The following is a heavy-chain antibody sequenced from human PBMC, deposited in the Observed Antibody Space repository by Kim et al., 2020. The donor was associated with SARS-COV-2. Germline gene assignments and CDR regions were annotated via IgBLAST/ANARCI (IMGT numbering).Heavy chain of an antibody. Sequence: SETLSLTCTVSGGSISSYYWSWIRQPPGKGLEWIGYIYYSGSTNYNPSLKSRVTISVDTSKNQFSLKLSSVTAADTAVYYCARAPRRGSGGSWLFDYWGQGTLVTVSS. CDR2: IYYSGST. D-gene: IGHD2-15*01. V-gene: IGHV4-59*01. J-gene: IGHJ4*02. CDR3: ARAPRRGSGGSWLFDY. CDR1: GGSISSYY.